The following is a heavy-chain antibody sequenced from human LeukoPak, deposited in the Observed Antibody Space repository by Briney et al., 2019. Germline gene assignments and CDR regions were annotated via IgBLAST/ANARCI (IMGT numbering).Heavy chain of an antibody. CDR1: GFTFSSYW. V-gene: IGHV3-7*01. Sequence: GGSLRLSCAASGFTFSSYWVSWVRQAPGKGLEWVANIKQDGSEKYYVDSVKGRFTISRDNAKNSLYLQMNSLRAEDTALYYCASGRQLGYWGQGTLVTVSS. CDR2: IKQDGSEK. D-gene: IGHD3-16*01. CDR3: ASGRQLGY. J-gene: IGHJ4*02.